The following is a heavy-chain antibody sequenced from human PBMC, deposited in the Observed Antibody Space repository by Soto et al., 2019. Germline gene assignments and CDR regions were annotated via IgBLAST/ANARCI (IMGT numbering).Heavy chain of an antibody. J-gene: IGHJ4*02. D-gene: IGHD1-26*01. V-gene: IGHV4-4*02. CDR2: IYHSGST. CDR3: ARGRPAYSGSYLGPSFDY. Sequence: SETLSLTCAVSGGSISSSNWWSWVRQPPGKGLEWIGEIYHSGSTNYNPSLKSRVTISVDKSKNQFSLKLSSVTAADTAVYYCARGRPAYSGSYLGPSFDYWGQGTLVPVSS. CDR1: GGSISSSNW.